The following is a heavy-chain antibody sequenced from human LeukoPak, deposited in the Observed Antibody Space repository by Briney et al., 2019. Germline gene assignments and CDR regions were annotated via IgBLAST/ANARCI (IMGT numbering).Heavy chain of an antibody. CDR3: ARDLVATTTSDYYGMDV. Sequence: PSQTLSLTCTVSGGTISSGGYYWSWLRQHPGKGLEWIGYIYYSGSTYYNPSLKSRVTISVDTSKNQFSLKLSSVTAADTAVYYCARDLVATTTSDYYGMDVWGKGTTVTVSS. D-gene: IGHD5-12*01. CDR2: IYYSGST. J-gene: IGHJ6*04. CDR1: GGTISSGGYY. V-gene: IGHV4-31*03.